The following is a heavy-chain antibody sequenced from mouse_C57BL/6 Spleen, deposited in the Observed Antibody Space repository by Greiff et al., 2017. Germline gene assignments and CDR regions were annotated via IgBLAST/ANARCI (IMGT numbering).Heavy chain of an antibody. CDR3: TRARNWGAWFAY. D-gene: IGHD4-1*01. CDR2: ISSGGDYI. J-gene: IGHJ3*01. V-gene: IGHV5-9-1*02. CDR1: GFTFSSYA. Sequence: EVQLVESGDGLVKPGGSLKLSCAASGFTFSSYAMSWVRQTPGRRLEWVAYISSGGDYIYYADTLKGRFTMSRDNARNTLYLQMSSLKSEDTAMYYCTRARNWGAWFAYWGQGTLVTVSA.